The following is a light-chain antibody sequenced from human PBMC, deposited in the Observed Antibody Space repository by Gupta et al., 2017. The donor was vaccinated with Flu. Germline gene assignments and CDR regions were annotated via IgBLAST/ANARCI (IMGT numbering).Light chain of an antibody. CDR3: SSYTSSSTLVV. V-gene: IGLV2-14*01. Sequence: QSALPQPASVSGSHGQSITISCTGTSSDVGGYNYVSWYQQHPGKAPKLMIYEVSNRPSGVSNRFSGSKSGNTASLTISGLQAEDEADYYCSSYTSSSTLVVFGGGTKLTVL. CDR1: SSDVGGYNY. J-gene: IGLJ2*01. CDR2: EVS.